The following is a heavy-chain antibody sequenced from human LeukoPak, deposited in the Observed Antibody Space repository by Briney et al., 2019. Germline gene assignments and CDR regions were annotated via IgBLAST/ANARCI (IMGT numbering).Heavy chain of an antibody. Sequence: ASVKVSCKVSGYTLTELSMHWVRQAPGKGLEWMGGFDPEDGETIYAQKFQGRVTMTEDTSTDTAYMELSSLRSEDTAVYYCARVAVTRDYYYYYMDVWGKGTTVTVSS. CDR2: FDPEDGET. V-gene: IGHV1-24*01. J-gene: IGHJ6*03. D-gene: IGHD4-23*01. CDR1: GYTLTELS. CDR3: ARVAVTRDYYYYYMDV.